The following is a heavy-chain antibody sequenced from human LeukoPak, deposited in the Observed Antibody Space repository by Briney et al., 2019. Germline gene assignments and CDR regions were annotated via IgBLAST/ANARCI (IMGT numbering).Heavy chain of an antibody. CDR2: IWSDGSNK. CDR1: GFTFSTYG. CDR3: AKDIRGGSAYYYYYGMDV. D-gene: IGHD3-10*01. Sequence: GRSLRLSCAASGFTFSTYGMHWVRQSPGKGLEWVAVIWSDGSNKFYADSVKGRFTISRDNSKNTLYLQMNSLRAEDTALYYCAKDIRGGSAYYYYYGMDVWGQGTTVTVSS. V-gene: IGHV3-33*06. J-gene: IGHJ6*02.